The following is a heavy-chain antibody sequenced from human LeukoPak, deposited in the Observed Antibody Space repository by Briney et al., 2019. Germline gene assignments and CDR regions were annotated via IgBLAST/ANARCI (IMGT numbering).Heavy chain of an antibody. D-gene: IGHD6-13*01. CDR1: GFTFSSYA. J-gene: IGHJ4*02. Sequence: GGSLRLSCAASGFTFSSYAMHWVRQAPGKGLEWVAVISYDGSNKYYADSVKGRFTISRDNSKNTLYLQMNSLRAEDTAVYYCARAASSSWLDYWGQGTLVTVSS. CDR2: ISYDGSNK. V-gene: IGHV3-30-3*01. CDR3: ARAASSSWLDY.